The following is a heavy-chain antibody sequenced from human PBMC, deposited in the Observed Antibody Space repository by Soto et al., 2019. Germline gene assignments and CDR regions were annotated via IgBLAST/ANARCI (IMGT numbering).Heavy chain of an antibody. Sequence: QVQLVESGGGVVQPGRSLRLSCAASGFTFSNYGMHWARQAPGKGLEWVAVIWYDGNEKYYVDSVEGRFTISRDNSKNTLYLQMNSLRAEDTAVYYCARRGVGNIWNLDYWGQGTLVTVSS. CDR1: GFTFSNYG. CDR2: IWYDGNEK. J-gene: IGHJ4*02. V-gene: IGHV3-33*01. CDR3: ARRGVGNIWNLDY. D-gene: IGHD3-10*01.